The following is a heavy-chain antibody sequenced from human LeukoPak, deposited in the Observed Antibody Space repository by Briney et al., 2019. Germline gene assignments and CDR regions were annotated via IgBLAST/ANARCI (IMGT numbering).Heavy chain of an antibody. CDR1: GFTFSSYG. Sequence: PGRSLRLSCAASGFTFSSYGMHWVRQAPGKRLEWVAVIWYDGSNKYYADSVKGRFTISRDNSKNTLYLQMNSLRAEDTAVYYCARDSAATASYFDYWGQGTLVTVSS. CDR3: ARDSAATASYFDY. V-gene: IGHV3-33*01. J-gene: IGHJ4*02. D-gene: IGHD6-25*01. CDR2: IWYDGSNK.